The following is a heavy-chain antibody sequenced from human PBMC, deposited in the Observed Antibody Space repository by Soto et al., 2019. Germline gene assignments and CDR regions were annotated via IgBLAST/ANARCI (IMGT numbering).Heavy chain of an antibody. V-gene: IGHV4-30-2*01. J-gene: IGHJ4*02. CDR2: ISYTGGT. D-gene: IGHD2-8*01. CDR3: ARATFFRKGYYYATDYYFFYY. CDR1: GGSISSGTFS. Sequence: TLSLTCAVSGGSISSGTFSFGGMRQPPWKGLSFIGSISYTGGTYYNPSLKSRVTISLDRSKNQFSLNLSSVAAADTAMYYCARATFFRKGYYYATDYYFFYYWGQGSLFPVSS.